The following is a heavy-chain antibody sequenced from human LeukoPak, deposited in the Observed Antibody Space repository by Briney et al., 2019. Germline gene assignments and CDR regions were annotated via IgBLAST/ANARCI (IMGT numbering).Heavy chain of an antibody. CDR1: GFTFSSYS. CDR2: ISSSSSTI. CDR3: AREYYDSSGYFPNPIDY. D-gene: IGHD3-22*01. Sequence: GGSLRLSCAASGFTFSSYSMNWVRQAPGKGLEWVSSISSSSSTIYYADSVKGRFTISRDNAKNSLYLQMNSLRAEDTAVYYCAREYYDSSGYFPNPIDYWGQGTLVTVSS. J-gene: IGHJ4*02. V-gene: IGHV3-48*01.